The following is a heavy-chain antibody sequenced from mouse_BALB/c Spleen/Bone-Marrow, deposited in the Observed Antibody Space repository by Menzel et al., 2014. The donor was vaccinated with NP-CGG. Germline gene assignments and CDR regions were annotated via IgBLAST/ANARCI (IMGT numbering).Heavy chain of an antibody. CDR2: IWGDGST. V-gene: IGHV2-6-7*01. Sequence: VHLVESGPGLVAPSQSLSITCTVSGFSLTGXGXNWVXQPPXXGLEWLXXIWGDGSTDYNSALKSRLSISKDNSKSQVFLKMNSLQTDDTARYYCARDQSGFYAMDYWGQGTSVTVSS. CDR1: GFSLTGXG. D-gene: IGHD4-1*01. J-gene: IGHJ4*01. CDR3: ARDQSGFYAMDY.